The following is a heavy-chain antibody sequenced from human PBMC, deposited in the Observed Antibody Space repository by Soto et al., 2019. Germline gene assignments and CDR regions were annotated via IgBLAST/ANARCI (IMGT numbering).Heavy chain of an antibody. D-gene: IGHD3-9*01. CDR3: ARGGSYYDILTGYYPEFDY. J-gene: IGHJ4*01. CDR2: IIPILGIA. Sequence: SVKVSCKASGGTFSSYTISWVRQAPGQGLEWMGRIIPILGIANYAQKFQGRVTITADKSTSTAYMELSSLRSEDTAVYYCARGGSYYDILTGYYPEFDYWGHATLLTVSS. CDR1: GGTFSSYT. V-gene: IGHV1-69*02.